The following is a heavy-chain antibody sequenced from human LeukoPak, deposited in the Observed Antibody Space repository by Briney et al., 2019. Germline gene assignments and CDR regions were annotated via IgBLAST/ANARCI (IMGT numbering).Heavy chain of an antibody. CDR3: ARSKRLLGSSQNYYYMDV. J-gene: IGHJ6*03. V-gene: IGHV1-18*01. CDR1: GYSFTNYA. D-gene: IGHD7-27*01. CDR2: SSTYSGTT. Sequence: GASVKVSCKASGYSFTNYAITWVRQAPGQGLECMGWSSTYSGTTNYAQKFQGRVTLTTDTSTRTAYMELRSLRSDDTAIYYCARSKRLLGSSQNYYYMDVWGRGTTVTISS.